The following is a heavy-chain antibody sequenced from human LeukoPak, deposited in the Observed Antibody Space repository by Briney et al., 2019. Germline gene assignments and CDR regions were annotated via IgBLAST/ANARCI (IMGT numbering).Heavy chain of an antibody. V-gene: IGHV3-11*01. CDR1: GFTFSDYY. CDR2: ISSSGSTI. D-gene: IGHD3-22*01. J-gene: IGHJ3*02. Sequence: PGGSLRLSCAASGFTFSDYYMSWIRQAPGKGLEWVSYISSSGSTIYYADSVKGRFTISRDNSKNTLYLQMNSLRAEDTAVYYCAKGRDNYYDSSGYYQQSDAFDIWGQGTMVTVSS. CDR3: AKGRDNYYDSSGYYQQSDAFDI.